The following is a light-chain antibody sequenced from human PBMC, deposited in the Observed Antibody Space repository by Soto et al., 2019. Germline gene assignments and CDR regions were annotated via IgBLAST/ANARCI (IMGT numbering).Light chain of an antibody. CDR2: EVT. Sequence: QSALTQPASVSGSPGQSITISCTGTSSDVGGYNYVSWYQHHPGEAPKLIIFEVTKRPSGVPYRFSGSKSANTASLTISGLQAEDEADYFCNSYTNSATYVFGYGTKVTVL. CDR3: NSYTNSATYV. V-gene: IGLV2-14*01. CDR1: SSDVGGYNY. J-gene: IGLJ1*01.